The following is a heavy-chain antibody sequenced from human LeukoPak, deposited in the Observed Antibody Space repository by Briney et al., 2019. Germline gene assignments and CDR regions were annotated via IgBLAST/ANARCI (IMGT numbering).Heavy chain of an antibody. CDR3: ARDGDYGGNSGAHFDY. V-gene: IGHV3-30-3*01. CDR1: GFTFSSYA. J-gene: IGHJ4*02. Sequence: GGSLRLSCAASGFTFSSYAMHWVRQAPGKGLEWVAVISYDGSNKYYADSVKGRFTISRDNSKNTLYLQMNSLRAEDTAVYYCARDGDYGGNSGAHFDYWGQGTLVTVSS. D-gene: IGHD4-23*01. CDR2: ISYDGSNK.